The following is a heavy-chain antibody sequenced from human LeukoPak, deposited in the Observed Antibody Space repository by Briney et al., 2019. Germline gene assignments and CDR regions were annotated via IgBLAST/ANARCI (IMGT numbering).Heavy chain of an antibody. CDR2: INPNNGGT. CDR1: GYTFTGYF. J-gene: IGHJ4*02. Sequence: ASVKVSCKASGYTFTGYFIHWVRQAPGQGLEWMGWINPNNGGTKYAQKFQDRVTMTRDTSISTGYMELSRLRSDDTAVYYCARDERYDSSGYPFDYWGQGTLVTVSS. D-gene: IGHD3-22*01. CDR3: ARDERYDSSGYPFDY. V-gene: IGHV1-2*02.